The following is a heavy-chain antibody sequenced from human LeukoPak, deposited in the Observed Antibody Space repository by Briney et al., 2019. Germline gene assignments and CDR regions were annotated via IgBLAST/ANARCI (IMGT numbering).Heavy chain of an antibody. J-gene: IGHJ4*02. CDR1: GGSISSSSYY. CDR3: ATYSHYDFWSGYPKGDY. D-gene: IGHD3-3*01. Sequence: SETLSLTCTVSGGSISSSSYYWGWIRQPPGKGLEWIGSIYYSGSTYYNPSLKSRVTISVDTSKNQFSLKLSSVTAADTAVYYCATYSHYDFWSGYPKGDYWGQGTLVTVSS. V-gene: IGHV4-39*01. CDR2: IYYSGST.